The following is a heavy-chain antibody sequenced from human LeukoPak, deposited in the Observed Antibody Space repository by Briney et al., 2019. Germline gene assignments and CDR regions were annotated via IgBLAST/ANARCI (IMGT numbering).Heavy chain of an antibody. J-gene: IGHJ5*02. D-gene: IGHD2-2*02. CDR3: ARGTFSSTSCYTDNWFDP. CDR1: GGTFSSYA. V-gene: IGHV1-69*05. Sequence: ASVKVSCKASGGTFSSYAISWVRQAPGQGLEWMGGIIPIFGTANYAQKFQGRVTITTDESTSTAYMELSSLRSEDTAVYYCARGTFSSTSCYTDNWFDPWGQGTLVTVSS. CDR2: IIPIFGTA.